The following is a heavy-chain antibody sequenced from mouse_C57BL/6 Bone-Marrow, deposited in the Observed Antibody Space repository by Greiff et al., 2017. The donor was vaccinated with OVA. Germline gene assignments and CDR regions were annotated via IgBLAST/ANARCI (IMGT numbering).Heavy chain of an antibody. D-gene: IGHD4-1*01. V-gene: IGHV7-1*01. J-gene: IGHJ1*03. CDR1: GFTFSDFY. Sequence: EVQVLESGGGLVQSGRSLRLSCATSGFTFSDFYMEWVRQAPGKGLEWIAASRNKANDYTTEYSASVKGRFIVSRDTSQSILYLQMNALRAEDTAIYYCARDNWDWYFDVWGTGTTVTVSS. CDR2: SRNKANDYTT. CDR3: ARDNWDWYFDV.